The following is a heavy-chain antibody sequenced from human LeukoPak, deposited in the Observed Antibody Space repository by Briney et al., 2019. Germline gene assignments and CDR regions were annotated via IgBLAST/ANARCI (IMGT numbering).Heavy chain of an antibody. V-gene: IGHV1-8*01. D-gene: IGHD1-1*01. CDR3: ARELRRDKY. CDR1: GYTFSSYD. CDR2: MNPGSGNT. Sequence: GASVKVSCKASGYTFSSYDINWVRQAAGQGLEWMGYMNPGSGNTGYAQNFQGRVILTVNTSITTAYMELSSLRPEDTAFYYCARELRRDKYWGQGTLVTVSS. J-gene: IGHJ4*02.